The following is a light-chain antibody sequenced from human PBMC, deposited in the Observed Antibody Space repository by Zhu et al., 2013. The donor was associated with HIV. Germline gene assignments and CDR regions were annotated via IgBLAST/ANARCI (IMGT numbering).Light chain of an antibody. CDR2: TVS. CDR3: MQATQFQT. V-gene: IGKV2-30*01. J-gene: IGKJ1*01. CDR1: QSLVYRDGNTY. Sequence: DVVMTQSPFSLPVTLGQPASISCRSSQSLVYRDGNTYLNWFQQRPGQSPRRLIYTVSNRFSGVSDRFSGSGAGTDFTLKISRVEPEDVGFYYCMQATQFQTFGRGTKVELK.